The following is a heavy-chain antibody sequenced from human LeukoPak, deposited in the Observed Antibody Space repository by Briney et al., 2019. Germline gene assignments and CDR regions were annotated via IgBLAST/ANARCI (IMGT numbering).Heavy chain of an antibody. V-gene: IGHV3-30*02. J-gene: IGHJ6*03. CDR3: ASNYGPQSLYYYYYMDV. CDR1: GFTFSSYG. Sequence: PGGSLRLSCAASGFTFSSYGMHWVRQAPGKGLEWVAFIRYDGSNKYYADSVKGRFTISRDNSKNTLYLQMNSLRAEDTAVYYCASNYGPQSLYYYYYMDVWGKGTTVTVSS. CDR2: IRYDGSNK. D-gene: IGHD4-11*01.